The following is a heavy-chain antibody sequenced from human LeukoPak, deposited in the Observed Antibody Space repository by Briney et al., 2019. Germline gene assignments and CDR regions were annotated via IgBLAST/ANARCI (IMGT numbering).Heavy chain of an antibody. V-gene: IGHV4-4*07. D-gene: IGHD2-21*01. J-gene: IGHJ3*02. Sequence: SETLSLTCTVSGGSISSYYWSWIRQPAGKGVGWIGRIYTSGSTNYNPSLKSRVTMSVDTSKNQFSLKLSSVTAADTAVYYCARHSLPSDAFDIWGQGTMVTVSS. CDR3: ARHSLPSDAFDI. CDR1: GGSISSYY. CDR2: IYTSGST.